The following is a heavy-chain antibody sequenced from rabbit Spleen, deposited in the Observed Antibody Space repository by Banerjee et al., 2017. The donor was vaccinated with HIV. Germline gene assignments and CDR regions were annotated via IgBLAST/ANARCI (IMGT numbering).Heavy chain of an antibody. V-gene: IGHV1S40*01. J-gene: IGHJ6*01. CDR2: IGSGATGNT. D-gene: IGHD8-1*01. Sequence: QQVEESGGDLVKPGASLTLTCTASGFSFSSNAMCWVRQAPGKGLEWIGCIGSGATGNTYYASWAKGRFTISKTSSTTLTLQMTSLTAADTATYFCARDSGSSFSSYGMDLGGPGTLVTVS. CDR3: ARDSGSSFSSYGMDL. CDR1: GFSFSSNA.